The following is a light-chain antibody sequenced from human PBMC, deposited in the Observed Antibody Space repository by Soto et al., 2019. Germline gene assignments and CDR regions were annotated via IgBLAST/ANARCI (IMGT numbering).Light chain of an antibody. V-gene: IGKV3-15*01. Sequence: IIITPASATPSVSPGEKAHPPRQASQTVSRSLAWYQQKPGQAPRLLIYGASTRATGIPARFSGSGSGTEFTLSISSLQSEDFAVYYCQQYNNWPPITFGQGTRLEIK. CDR3: QQYNNWPPIT. CDR1: QTVSRS. J-gene: IGKJ5*01. CDR2: GAS.